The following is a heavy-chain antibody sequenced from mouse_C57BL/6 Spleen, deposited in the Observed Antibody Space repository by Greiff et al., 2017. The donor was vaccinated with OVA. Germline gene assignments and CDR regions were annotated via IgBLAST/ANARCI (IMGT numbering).Heavy chain of an antibody. CDR1: GYAFTNYL. D-gene: IGHD3-3*01. CDR3: ARGGGTFAY. J-gene: IGHJ3*01. V-gene: IGHV1-54*01. CDR2: INPGSGGT. Sequence: QVQLQQSGAELVRPGTSVKVSCKASGYAFTNYLIEWVKQRPGQGLEWIGVINPGSGGTNYNEKFKGKATLTADKSSSTAYMQLSSLTSEDSAVYFCARGGGTFAYWGQGTLVTVSA.